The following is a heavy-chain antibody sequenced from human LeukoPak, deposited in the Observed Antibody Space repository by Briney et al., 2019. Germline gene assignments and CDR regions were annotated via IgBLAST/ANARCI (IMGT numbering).Heavy chain of an antibody. D-gene: IGHD6-13*01. V-gene: IGHV3-33*01. J-gene: IGHJ5*02. CDR1: GFTFSSYG. CDR2: IWYDGSNK. CDR3: AREGRAAGTQWFDP. Sequence: PGGSLRLSCAASGFTFSSYGMHWVRQAPGKGLEWVAVIWYDGSNKYYADSVKGRFTISRDNSKNTLYLQMNSLRAEDTAVYYCAREGRAAGTQWFDPWGQGTLVTVSS.